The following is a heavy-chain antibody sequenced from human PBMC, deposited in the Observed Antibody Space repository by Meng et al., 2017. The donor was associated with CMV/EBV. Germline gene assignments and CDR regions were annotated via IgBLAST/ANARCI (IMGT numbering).Heavy chain of an antibody. V-gene: IGHV3-21*01. D-gene: IGHD3-3*01. CDR3: ARDPGRVRVVIPH. J-gene: IGHJ1*01. CDR1: GFTFSSYS. Sequence: GESLITSCAASGFTFSSYSMNWVRQAPGKGLEWVSSISSSSSYIYYADSVKGRFTISRDNAKNSLYLQMNSLRAEDTAVYYCARDPGRVRVVIPHWGQGTLVTVSS. CDR2: ISSSSSYI.